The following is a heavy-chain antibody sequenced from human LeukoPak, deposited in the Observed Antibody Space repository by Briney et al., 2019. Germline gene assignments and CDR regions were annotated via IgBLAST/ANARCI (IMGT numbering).Heavy chain of an antibody. V-gene: IGHV5-10-1*01. D-gene: IGHD6-19*01. CDR1: GYSFASYC. J-gene: IGHJ1*01. Sequence: PGESLRISCKVSGYSFASYCINWLRQMPGKGLEWMGMIDPSDSYTNYSPSFQGHVTISADKSINTAYVQWSGLKASDTAIYYCARSVKENGYISGCRHWGQGTLVTVSS. CDR3: ARSVKENGYISGCRH. CDR2: IDPSDSYT.